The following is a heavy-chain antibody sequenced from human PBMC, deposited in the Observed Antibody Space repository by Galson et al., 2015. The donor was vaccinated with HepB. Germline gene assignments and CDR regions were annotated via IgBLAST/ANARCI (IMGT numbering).Heavy chain of an antibody. D-gene: IGHD2-2*01. Sequence: SLRLSCAASGFTFSTYAMVWVRQAPGKGLQWVSAISGSGGSTNYADSVKGRFTISRDNSKNTLYLQMNSLRAEDTAVYYCAESQYQLLYTWFDPWGQGTLVTVSS. CDR2: ISGSGGST. J-gene: IGHJ5*02. CDR1: GFTFSTYA. V-gene: IGHV3-23*01. CDR3: AESQYQLLYTWFDP.